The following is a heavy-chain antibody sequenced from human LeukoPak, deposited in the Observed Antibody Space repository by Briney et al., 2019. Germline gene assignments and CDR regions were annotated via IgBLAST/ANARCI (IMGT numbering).Heavy chain of an antibody. V-gene: IGHV3-53*01. CDR1: GFTVSSNY. CDR3: ARDLGRYDSNQGPLDAFDI. Sequence: PGWSLRLSCAASGFTVSSNYMSWVRQAPGRGLDWVSLIYIGGSTYYADSVKGRFTISRDNSKNTLYLQMNSLRAEDTAVYYCARDLGRYDSNQGPLDAFDIWGQGTMVTVSS. D-gene: IGHD3-22*01. CDR2: IYIGGST. J-gene: IGHJ3*02.